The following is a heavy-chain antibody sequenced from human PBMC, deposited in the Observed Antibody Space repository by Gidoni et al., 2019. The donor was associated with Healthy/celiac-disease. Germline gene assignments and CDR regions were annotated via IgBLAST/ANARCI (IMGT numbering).Heavy chain of an antibody. V-gene: IGHV1-3*01. J-gene: IGHJ3*02. CDR1: GYTFTSYA. Sequence: KPGASVKVSCKASGYTFTSYAMHWVRQAPGQRLEWMGWINAGNGNTKYSQKFQGRVTITRDTSASTAYMELSSLRSEDTAVYYCARDQYSSGWSDAFDIWGQGTMVTVSS. D-gene: IGHD6-19*01. CDR2: INAGNGNT. CDR3: ARDQYSSGWSDAFDI.